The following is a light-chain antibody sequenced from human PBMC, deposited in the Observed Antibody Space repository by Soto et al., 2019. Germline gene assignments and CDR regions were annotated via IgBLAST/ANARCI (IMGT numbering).Light chain of an antibody. J-gene: IGKJ5*01. CDR1: QDISNY. CDR3: QQYDNLPLT. CDR2: DAS. Sequence: DLQMTQSPSSLSASVGDRVTITCQASQDISNYLNWYQQKLGKAPKLLIYDASNLETGVPSRFSGSGSETDFTFTISSLQPEDIATYYCQQYDNLPLTFGQGTRLEIK. V-gene: IGKV1-33*01.